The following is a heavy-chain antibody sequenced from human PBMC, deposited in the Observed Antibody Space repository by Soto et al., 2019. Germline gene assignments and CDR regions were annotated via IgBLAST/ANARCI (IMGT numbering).Heavy chain of an antibody. CDR3: ARSMVRGVDYYGMDV. CDR1: GYTFTGYY. J-gene: IGHJ6*02. V-gene: IGHV1-2*04. CDR2: INPNSGGT. D-gene: IGHD3-10*01. Sequence: GASVTVCCTDSGYTFTGYYMHWVRQDPKQGLEWMGWINPNSGGTNYAQKFQGWVTMTRDTSISTAYMELSRLRSDDTAVYYCARSMVRGVDYYGMDVWGQGTTVTVSS.